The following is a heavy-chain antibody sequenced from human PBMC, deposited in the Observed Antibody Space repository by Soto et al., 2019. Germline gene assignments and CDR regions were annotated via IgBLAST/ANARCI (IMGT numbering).Heavy chain of an antibody. CDR3: ARGGGTVTTPPYYYGMDV. CDR2: IYYSGST. D-gene: IGHD4-17*01. Sequence: QVQLQESGPGLVKPSQTLSLTCTVSGGSISSGDYYWSWIRQPPGKGLEWIGYIYYSGSTYYNPSLKSRVTISVDTSKNQFSLKRSSVTAADTAVYYCARGGGTVTTPPYYYGMDVWGQGTTVTVSS. V-gene: IGHV4-30-4*01. J-gene: IGHJ6*02. CDR1: GGSISSGDYY.